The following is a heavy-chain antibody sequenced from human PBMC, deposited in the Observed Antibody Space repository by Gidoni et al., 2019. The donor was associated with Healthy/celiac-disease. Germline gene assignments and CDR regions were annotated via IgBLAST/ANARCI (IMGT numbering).Heavy chain of an antibody. CDR2: IIPIFGTA. V-gene: IGHV1-69*01. Sequence: QVQLVQSGAEVKKPGSSVKVSCKASGGTFSSYAISWVRQAPGQGLEWMGGIIPIFGTANYAQKFQGRVTITADESTSTAYMELSSLRSEDTAVYYCARGDVLSDYDILTGYAPYYFDYWGQGTLVTVSS. J-gene: IGHJ4*02. D-gene: IGHD3-9*01. CDR1: GGTFSSYA. CDR3: ARGDVLSDYDILTGYAPYYFDY.